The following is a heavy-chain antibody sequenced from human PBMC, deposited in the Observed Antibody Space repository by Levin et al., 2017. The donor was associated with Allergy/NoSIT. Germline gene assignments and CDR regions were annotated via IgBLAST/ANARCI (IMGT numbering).Heavy chain of an antibody. CDR3: GAAAGPMDV. CDR2: INHSGST. CDR1: GGSFSGYY. J-gene: IGHJ6*02. Sequence: SETLSLTCAVYGGSFSGYYWSWIRQPPGKGLEWIGEINHSGSTNYNPSLKSRVTISVDTSKNQFSLKLSSVTAADTAVYYCGAAAGPMDVWGQGTTVTVSS. D-gene: IGHD6-13*01. V-gene: IGHV4-34*01.